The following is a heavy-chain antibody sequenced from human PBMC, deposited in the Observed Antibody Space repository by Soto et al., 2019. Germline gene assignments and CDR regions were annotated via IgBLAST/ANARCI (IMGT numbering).Heavy chain of an antibody. Sequence: EVQLMESGGGLVQPGESLRLSCVVSGLSLSGYALSWVRQAPGKGLEWVSAVSGSGGTTYYADSVKGRFTISRDNSKNTLYLQMNGLRVEDTAKYFCAKHGRRVGPTLNWLDSWGQGTQVTVTS. J-gene: IGHJ5*01. CDR3: AKHGRRVGPTLNWLDS. V-gene: IGHV3-23*01. CDR1: GLSLSGYA. D-gene: IGHD1-26*01. CDR2: VSGSGGTT.